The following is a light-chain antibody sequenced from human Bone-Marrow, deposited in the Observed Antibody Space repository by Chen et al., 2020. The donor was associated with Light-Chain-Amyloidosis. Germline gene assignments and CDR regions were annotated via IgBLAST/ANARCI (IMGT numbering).Light chain of an antibody. J-gene: IGLJ1*01. CDR1: SSNIGINY. CDR3: AAWDGSLSGYV. CDR2: RNN. Sequence: QSLLTQPPSASGTPGQRVTISCSGASSNIGINYVYWYQPLPGAAPNLIIHRNNQRPSGVPDRFSASKAGTSAFLAISGLRSEDEADYYCAAWDGSLSGYVFGTGTKVIVL. V-gene: IGLV1-47*01.